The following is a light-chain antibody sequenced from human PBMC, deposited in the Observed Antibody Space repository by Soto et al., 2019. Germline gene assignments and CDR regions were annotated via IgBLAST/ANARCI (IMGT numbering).Light chain of an antibody. Sequence: QSALTQPASVSGSPGQSITISCTGTSNDVGGYHYVSWYQLHPGKVPKLLIYTVDNRPSGVSDRFSGSKSGNTASLTISGLQAEDEADYYCSSYTSSSTAVFGGGTKLTVL. V-gene: IGLV2-14*03. CDR3: SSYTSSSTAV. J-gene: IGLJ2*01. CDR1: SNDVGGYHY. CDR2: TVD.